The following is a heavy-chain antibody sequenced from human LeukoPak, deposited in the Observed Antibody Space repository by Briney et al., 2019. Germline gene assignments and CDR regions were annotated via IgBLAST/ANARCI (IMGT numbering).Heavy chain of an antibody. J-gene: IGHJ4*02. D-gene: IGHD4-17*01. CDR3: ARQTDYGDYRFDY. Sequence: SETLSLTCTVSGGSISSSSYYWGWIRQPPGKGLKWIGSIYYSGSTYYNPSLKSRVTISVDTSKNQFSLKLSSVTAADTAVYYCARQTDYGDYRFDYWGQGTLVTVSS. V-gene: IGHV4-39*01. CDR1: GGSISSSSYY. CDR2: IYYSGST.